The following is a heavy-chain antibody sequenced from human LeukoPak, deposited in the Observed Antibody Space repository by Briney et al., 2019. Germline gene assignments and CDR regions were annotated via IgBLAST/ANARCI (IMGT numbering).Heavy chain of an antibody. CDR2: IYSGGST. V-gene: IGHV3-66*01. D-gene: IGHD5-18*01. CDR3: ARDGYSYGYWYY. Sequence: GGSLRLSCAASGFTFSSCAMSWVRQAPGKGLEWVSVIYSGGSTYYADSVKGRFTISRDNSKNTLYLQMNSLRAEDTAVYYCARDGYSYGYWYYWGQGTLVTVSS. J-gene: IGHJ4*02. CDR1: GFTFSSCA.